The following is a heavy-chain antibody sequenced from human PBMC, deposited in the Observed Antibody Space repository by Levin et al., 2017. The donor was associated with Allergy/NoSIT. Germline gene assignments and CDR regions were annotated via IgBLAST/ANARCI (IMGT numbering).Heavy chain of an antibody. CDR1: GFTFSSYA. V-gene: IGHV3-30-3*01. CDR3: ARGSIAARRSRPLDY. D-gene: IGHD6-6*01. CDR2: ISYDGSNK. Sequence: GGSLRLSCAASGFTFSSYAMHWVRQAPGKGLEWVAVISYDGSNKYYADSVKGRFTISRDNSKNTLYLQMNSLRAEDTAVYYCARGSIAARRSRPLDYWGQGTLVTVSS. J-gene: IGHJ4*02.